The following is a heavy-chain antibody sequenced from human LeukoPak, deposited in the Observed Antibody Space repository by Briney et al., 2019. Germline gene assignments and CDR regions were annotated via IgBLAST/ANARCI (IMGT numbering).Heavy chain of an antibody. J-gene: IGHJ4*02. CDR1: GGTFSSYA. CDR2: IIPIFGTA. Sequence: GSSVKVSCKASGGTFSSYAISWVRQAPGQGLEWMGRIIPIFGTANYAQKFQGRVAITTDESTSTAYMELSSLRSEDTAVYYCARSPYRKSYVAFDYWGQGTLVTVSS. D-gene: IGHD3-10*02. CDR3: ARSPYRKSYVAFDY. V-gene: IGHV1-69*05.